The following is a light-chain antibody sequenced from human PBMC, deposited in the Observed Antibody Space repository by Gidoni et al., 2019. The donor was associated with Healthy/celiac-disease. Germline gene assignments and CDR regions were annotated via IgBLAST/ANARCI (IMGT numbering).Light chain of an antibody. CDR2: SNN. CDR3: AAWDDSLSSVV. V-gene: IGLV1-44*01. J-gene: IGLJ2*01. Sequence: QSVLTQPPSASATPGQRVTIPCSGSSSHIGSNAVNWYQQLPGPAPKLLIYSNNQRPSGVSDRFSGSKSGTSASLAISGLQSEDEADYYCAAWDDSLSSVVFGGGTKLTVL. CDR1: SSHIGSNA.